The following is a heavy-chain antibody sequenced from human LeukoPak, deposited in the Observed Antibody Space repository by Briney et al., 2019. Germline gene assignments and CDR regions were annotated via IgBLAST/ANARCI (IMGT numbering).Heavy chain of an antibody. CDR3: ARGIIAVAGTRANYFDY. CDR1: GGSISSYY. CDR2: INHSGST. J-gene: IGHJ4*02. D-gene: IGHD6-19*01. V-gene: IGHV4-34*01. Sequence: KASETLSLTCTVSGGSISSYYWSWIRQPPGKGLEWLGEINHSGSTNYNPSLKSRVTISVDTSKNQFSLKLSSVTAADTAVYYCARGIIAVAGTRANYFDYWGQGTLVTVSS.